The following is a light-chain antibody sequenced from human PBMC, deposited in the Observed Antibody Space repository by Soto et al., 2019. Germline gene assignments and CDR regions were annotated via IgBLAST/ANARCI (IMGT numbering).Light chain of an antibody. J-gene: IGKJ5*01. Sequence: DIQMTQSPSSLSASVGDRVTITCQAGQGISHYLNWYQQKPGKAPKLLIYDASNLDTGVPQRFSGSGSGTDFTFTITSLQPEDGATFFCQKYDNLPITFGQGTRLDIK. CDR2: DAS. V-gene: IGKV1-33*01. CDR1: QGISHY. CDR3: QKYDNLPIT.